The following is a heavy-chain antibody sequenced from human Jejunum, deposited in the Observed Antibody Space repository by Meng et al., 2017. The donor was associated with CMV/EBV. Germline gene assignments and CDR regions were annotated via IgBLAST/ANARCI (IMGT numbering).Heavy chain of an antibody. V-gene: IGHV3-66*02. J-gene: IGHJ6*02. CDR3: ARQTVVAGSYYGMDV. Sequence: GFAVSSNSLSWVRQAPGKGLEWVSIICSGGTAYYADSVKGRFTISRDNSKNALSLQMGSLRAEDTAVYYCARQTVVAGSYYGMDVWGQGTTVTVSS. D-gene: IGHD2-2*01. CDR1: GFAVSSNS. CDR2: ICSGGTA.